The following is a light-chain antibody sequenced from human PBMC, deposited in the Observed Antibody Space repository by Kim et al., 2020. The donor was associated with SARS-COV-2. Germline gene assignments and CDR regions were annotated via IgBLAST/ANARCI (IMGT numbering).Light chain of an antibody. V-gene: IGLV3-1*01. Sequence: SVSPGHTASITGSGDKLGDKYACWYQQKPRQSPVLVIYQVSKRPSGITERFSGSNSGNTATLTISGIHAMDEADYYCQAWDSCTYVFVTGTKVTVL. J-gene: IGLJ1*01. CDR2: QVS. CDR3: QAWDSCTYV. CDR1: KLGDKY.